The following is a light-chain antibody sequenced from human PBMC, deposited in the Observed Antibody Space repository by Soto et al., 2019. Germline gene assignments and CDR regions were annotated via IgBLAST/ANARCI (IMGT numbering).Light chain of an antibody. CDR2: EVS. V-gene: IGLV2-23*02. CDR3: CSSGGSPTYV. J-gene: IGLJ1*01. Sequence: QSALTQPASVSGSPGQSITLSCTGTSSDIGFYNFVSWYQHHPGKAPKLIIYEVSNRPSGASNRFSGSKSGNTASLTISGLQAEDEADYYCCSSGGSPTYVFGTGTKVTVL. CDR1: SSDIGFYNF.